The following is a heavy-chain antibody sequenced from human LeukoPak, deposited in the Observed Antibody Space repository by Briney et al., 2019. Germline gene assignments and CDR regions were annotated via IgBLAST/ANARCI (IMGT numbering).Heavy chain of an antibody. Sequence: GGSLRLSCTASGLTFSSYPLNWVRQAPGKGLEYVSAISSNGNSTYYANSVKGRFIISRDNSKNTLYLQMGSLRPEDMAVYYCAKGLRTGVGPYMGYHYYMDVWGKGATVTVSS. J-gene: IGHJ6*03. CDR1: GLTFSSYP. CDR2: ISSNGNST. V-gene: IGHV3-64*01. CDR3: AKGLRTGVGPYMGYHYYMDV. D-gene: IGHD3-16*01.